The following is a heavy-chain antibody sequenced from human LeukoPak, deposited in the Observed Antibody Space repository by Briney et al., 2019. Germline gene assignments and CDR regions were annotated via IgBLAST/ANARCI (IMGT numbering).Heavy chain of an antibody. D-gene: IGHD3-10*01. CDR1: GDSVSGYY. J-gene: IGHJ4*02. CDR3: ARGALWFGELLSSFFDY. CDR2: THHSGNT. Sequence: SETLSLTCTVSGDSVSGYYWNWIRQPPGKGLEWIGYTHHSGNTLYNPSLESRVTISVDTSKNQFSLKLSSVTAADTAVYYCARGALWFGELLSSFFDYWGQGTLVTVSS. V-gene: IGHV4-59*08.